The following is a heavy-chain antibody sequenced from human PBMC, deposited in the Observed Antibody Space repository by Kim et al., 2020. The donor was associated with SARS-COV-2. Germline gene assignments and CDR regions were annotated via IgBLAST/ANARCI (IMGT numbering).Heavy chain of an antibody. CDR1: GYTFTSYG. CDR2: ISAYNGNT. D-gene: IGHD3-10*01. J-gene: IGHJ4*02. V-gene: IGHV1-18*01. Sequence: ASVKVSCKASGYTFTSYGISWVRQAPGQGLEWMGWISAYNGNTNYAQKLQGRVTMTTDTSTSTAYMELRSLRSDDTAVYYCARRGVGFRWGDINYGSGSNDYWGQGTLVTVSS. CDR3: ARRGVGFRWGDINYGSGSNDY.